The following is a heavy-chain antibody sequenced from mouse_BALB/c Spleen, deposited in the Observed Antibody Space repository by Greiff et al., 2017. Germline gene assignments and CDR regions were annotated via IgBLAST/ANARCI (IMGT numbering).Heavy chain of an antibody. CDR1: GYTFTSYT. CDR2: INPSSGYT. D-gene: IGHD2-3*01. Sequence: QVQLQQSAAELARPGASVKMSCKASGYTFTSYTMHWVKQRPGQGLEWIGYINPSSGYTEYSQKFKDKTTLTADKSSSTAYMQLSSLTSEDSAVYYCARSHIYDGYYGGAWFAYWGQGTLVTVSA. CDR3: ARSHIYDGYYGGAWFAY. J-gene: IGHJ3*01. V-gene: IGHV1-4*02.